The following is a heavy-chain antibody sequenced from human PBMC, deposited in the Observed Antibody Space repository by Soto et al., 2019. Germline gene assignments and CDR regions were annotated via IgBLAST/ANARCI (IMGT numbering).Heavy chain of an antibody. D-gene: IGHD5-12*01. CDR2: RKSKTDGGTT. V-gene: IGHV3-15*01. CDR1: GFTFRNAW. J-gene: IGHJ4*02. Sequence: GGSLRLSCAASGFTFRNAWRSLVRQAPGKWLEWVGRRKSKTDGGTTDYAAPVKGRFTISRDDSKNTLYLQMNSLKTDDPAVSYCTDGYSGYDAIFDYWRKRTLVTVSS. CDR3: TDGYSGYDAIFDY.